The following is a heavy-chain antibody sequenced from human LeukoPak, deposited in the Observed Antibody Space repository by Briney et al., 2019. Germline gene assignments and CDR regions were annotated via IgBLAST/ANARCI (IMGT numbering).Heavy chain of an antibody. D-gene: IGHD5-18*01. CDR2: IIPIFGTA. CDR3: AAGLGRGYSYGYIFGY. Sequence: ASVMVSCKAAGGSFSSYVISWVRQAPGQWLEWMGGIIPIFGTANYAQKFQGRVTITADESTSTAYMELSSLRSEDTAVYYCAAGLGRGYSYGYIFGYWGQGTLVTVSS. CDR1: GGSFSSYV. J-gene: IGHJ4*02. V-gene: IGHV1-69*13.